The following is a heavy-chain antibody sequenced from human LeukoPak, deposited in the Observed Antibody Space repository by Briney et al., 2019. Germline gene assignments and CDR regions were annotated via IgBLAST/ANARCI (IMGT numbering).Heavy chain of an antibody. D-gene: IGHD1-1*01. Sequence: ASVKVSCKASGYTFTGYYMHWVRQAPGQGLEWMGRINPNSGGTNYAQKFQGRVTMTRDTSISTAYVELSRLRSDDTAVYYCAREYWNDVAWFDPWGQGTLVTVSS. J-gene: IGHJ5*02. V-gene: IGHV1-2*06. CDR2: INPNSGGT. CDR1: GYTFTGYY. CDR3: AREYWNDVAWFDP.